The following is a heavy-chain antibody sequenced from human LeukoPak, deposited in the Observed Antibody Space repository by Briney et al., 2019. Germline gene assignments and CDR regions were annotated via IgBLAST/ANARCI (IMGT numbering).Heavy chain of an antibody. CDR3: AKGREYQLLPDAFDI. V-gene: IGHV3-9*03. CDR2: ISWNSGSI. Sequence: SLRLSCAASGFTFDDYAMHWVRQAPGKGLEGVSGISWNSGSICYADSVKGRFTISRDNAKNSLYLQMNSLRAEDMALYYCAKGREYQLLPDAFDIWGQGTMVTVSS. D-gene: IGHD2-2*01. CDR1: GFTFDDYA. J-gene: IGHJ3*02.